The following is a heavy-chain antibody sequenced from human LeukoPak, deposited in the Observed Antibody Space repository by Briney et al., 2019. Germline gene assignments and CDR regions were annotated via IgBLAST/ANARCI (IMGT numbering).Heavy chain of an antibody. D-gene: IGHD3-22*01. Sequence: PGGSLRLSCAASGFTFTKYWMTWVRQAPGKGLEWVGNIKQDGSDKNYMDSVKGRFTISRDNTKNSVYLQMSSLRAEDTAVYYCATGLYRDASGYWDASDIWGQGTMVTVSS. J-gene: IGHJ3*02. CDR2: IKQDGSDK. CDR1: GFTFTKYW. V-gene: IGHV3-7*01. CDR3: ATGLYRDASGYWDASDI.